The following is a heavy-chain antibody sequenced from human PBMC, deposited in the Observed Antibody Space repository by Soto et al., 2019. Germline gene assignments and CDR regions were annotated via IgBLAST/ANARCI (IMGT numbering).Heavy chain of an antibody. Sequence: SVKVSCKASGFTFTSSAVQWVRQARGQRLEWIGWIVVGSGNTNYAQKFQERVTITRDMSTSTAYMELSSLRSEDTAVYYCAASDCSSTSCYEKGYYGMDVWGQGTTVTVSS. CDR1: GFTFTSSA. CDR3: AASDCSSTSCYEKGYYGMDV. V-gene: IGHV1-58*01. CDR2: IVVGSGNT. J-gene: IGHJ6*02. D-gene: IGHD2-2*01.